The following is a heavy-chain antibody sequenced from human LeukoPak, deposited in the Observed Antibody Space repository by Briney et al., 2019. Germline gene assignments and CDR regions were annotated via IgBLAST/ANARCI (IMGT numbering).Heavy chain of an antibody. Sequence: GGSLRLSCAASGFTFSSYEMNWVRQAPGKGLEWVSYISSSGSTIYYADSVKGRFTISRDNAKNSLYLQMNSLRAEDTAVYYCARDIGDSSSWHNMGAGNFDYWGQGTLVTVSS. D-gene: IGHD6-13*01. J-gene: IGHJ4*02. CDR3: ARDIGDSSSWHNMGAGNFDY. CDR1: GFTFSSYE. CDR2: ISSSGSTI. V-gene: IGHV3-48*03.